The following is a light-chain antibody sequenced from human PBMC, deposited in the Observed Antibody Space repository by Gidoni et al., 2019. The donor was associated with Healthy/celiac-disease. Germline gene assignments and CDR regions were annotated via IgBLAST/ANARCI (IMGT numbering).Light chain of an antibody. V-gene: IGKV3-15*01. CDR2: GAS. J-gene: IGKJ2*01. Sequence: IVMTQSPATLSVSPGERATLSCRASQSVNSNLAWYQQKPGQAPRLLIYGASTRATAIPARFSGSGSGTEFTLTISSLQSEDFAVYYCQQYNNWYTFGQGTKLEIK. CDR3: QQYNNWYT. CDR1: QSVNSN.